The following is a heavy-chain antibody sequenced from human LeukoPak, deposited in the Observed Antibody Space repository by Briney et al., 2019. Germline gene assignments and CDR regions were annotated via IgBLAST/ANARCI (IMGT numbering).Heavy chain of an antibody. CDR3: ARGSYYGDYGTSGY. CDR1: GYTFTSYA. J-gene: IGHJ4*02. D-gene: IGHD4-17*01. CDR2: INTHTGNQ. Sequence: ASVKVSCKASGYTFTSYAMNWVRQPPGQGLEWMGWINTHTGNQTYAQGFTGRFVFSLDTSVSTAYLQISSLKAEDTAVYYCARGSYYGDYGTSGYWGQGTLVTVSS. V-gene: IGHV7-4-1*02.